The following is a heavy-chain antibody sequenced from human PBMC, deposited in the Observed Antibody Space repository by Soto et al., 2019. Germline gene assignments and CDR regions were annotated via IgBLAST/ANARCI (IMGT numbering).Heavy chain of an antibody. J-gene: IGHJ4*02. V-gene: IGHV1-69*13. CDR1: GRTFNKYA. CDR3: ATNYYDGSGHYFIFEH. D-gene: IGHD3-22*01. Sequence: SVKVSCKASGRTFNKYAISWVRQAPGIGFEWLGVIIPIGGTPEHAQKFQGRVTISADESTNTAYMELSSLRSEDTAVYYCATNYYDGSGHYFIFEHWGQGTLVTVSS. CDR2: IIPIGGTP.